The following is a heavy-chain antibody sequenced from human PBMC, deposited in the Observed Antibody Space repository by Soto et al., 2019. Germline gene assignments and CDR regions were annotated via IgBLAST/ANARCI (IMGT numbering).Heavy chain of an antibody. CDR3: ARGVGSSPPRY. D-gene: IGHD1-26*01. Sequence: QVQLQESGPGHVKPSETLSLTCTISGGSISVYYWSWIRQSPGQALEWIGYIYASGSPYYNPSLRRRVLISADTSKNQVSLELTSATAADTAVYFCARGVGSSPPRYWGRGTLVTVSS. CDR2: IYASGSP. V-gene: IGHV4-59*01. J-gene: IGHJ4*02. CDR1: GGSISVYY.